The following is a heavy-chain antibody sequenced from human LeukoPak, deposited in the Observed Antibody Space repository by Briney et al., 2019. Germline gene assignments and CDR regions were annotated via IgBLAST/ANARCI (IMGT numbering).Heavy chain of an antibody. V-gene: IGHV1-2*02. CDR1: GYPFTGYY. D-gene: IGHD4-17*01. CDR3: AREISDYASAY. Sequence: ASVKVSCKASGYPFTGYYIHWVRQAPGQGLEWMGWINHNSGGTNYAQKFQGRVTMTSDTSITTAYMDLSRLTSDDTAVYYCAREISDYASAYWGQGTLVTVSS. CDR2: INHNSGGT. J-gene: IGHJ4*02.